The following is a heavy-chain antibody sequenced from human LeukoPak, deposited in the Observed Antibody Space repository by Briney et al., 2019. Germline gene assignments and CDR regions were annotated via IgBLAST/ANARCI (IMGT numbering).Heavy chain of an antibody. CDR2: ISSSGSIT. J-gene: IGHJ4*02. D-gene: IGHD3-10*01. Sequence: PGGSLRLSCAAPGFTFSDYYMSWIRQAPGKGLEWVSYISSSGSITYYADSVKGRFTISRDNAKNSLYLQMNSLRAEDMAVYYCTRAYYGRTTYTAYHFDDWGQGTLVTVSS. V-gene: IGHV3-11*01. CDR1: GFTFSDYY. CDR3: TRAYYGRTTYTAYHFDD.